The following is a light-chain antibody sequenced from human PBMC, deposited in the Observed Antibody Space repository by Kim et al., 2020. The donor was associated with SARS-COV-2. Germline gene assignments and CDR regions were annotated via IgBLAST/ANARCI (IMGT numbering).Light chain of an antibody. CDR3: QSYDSSLSGSYV. J-gene: IGLJ1*01. CDR1: SSNIGAGYD. V-gene: IGLV1-40*01. CDR2: GNS. Sequence: RVTISCTGSSSNIGAGYDVHWYQQLPGTAPKLLIYGNSNRPSGVPDRFSGSKSGTSASLAITGLQAEDEADYYCQSYDSSLSGSYVFGTGTKSPS.